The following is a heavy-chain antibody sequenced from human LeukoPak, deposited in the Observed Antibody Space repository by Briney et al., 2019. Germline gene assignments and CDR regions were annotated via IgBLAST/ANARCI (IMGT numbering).Heavy chain of an antibody. Sequence: SETLSLTCTVSGGSVNSGSYYWNWIRQPPGKGLEWIGYIYYSGSTNYNTSLKSRVTISVDTSKNQFSLKLSSVTAADTAVYYCARDEGRGAFEIWGQGTMVTVSS. CDR2: IYYSGST. CDR1: GGSVNSGSYY. CDR3: ARDEGRGAFEI. V-gene: IGHV4-61*01. J-gene: IGHJ3*02.